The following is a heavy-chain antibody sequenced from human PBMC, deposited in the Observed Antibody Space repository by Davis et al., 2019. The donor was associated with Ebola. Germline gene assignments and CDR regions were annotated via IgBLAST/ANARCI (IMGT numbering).Heavy chain of an antibody. Sequence: MPSETLSLTCAVYGGSFSGYYWSWIRQPPGKGLEWIGEIYHSGSTYYNPSLKSRVTISVDRSKNQFSLKLTSVTAADTAVYYCARGTIFGVVTPDVWGQGTTVTVSS. V-gene: IGHV4-34*01. D-gene: IGHD3-3*01. J-gene: IGHJ6*02. CDR2: IYHSGST. CDR1: GGSFSGYY. CDR3: ARGTIFGVVTPDV.